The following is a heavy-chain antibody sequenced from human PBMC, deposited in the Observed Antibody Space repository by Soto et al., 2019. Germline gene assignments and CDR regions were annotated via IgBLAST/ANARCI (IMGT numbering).Heavy chain of an antibody. CDR3: ARGGIVVVPAAIRGNWFDP. CDR2: INPSSGGT. CDR1: GYTFTGYY. V-gene: IGHV1-2*04. D-gene: IGHD2-2*02. J-gene: IGHJ5*02. Sequence: ASVKVSCKASGYTFTGYYMHWVRQAPGQGLEWMGWINPSSGGTNYAQKFQGWVTMTRDTSISTAYMELSRLRSDGTAVYYCARGGIVVVPAAIRGNWFDPWGQGTLVTVSS.